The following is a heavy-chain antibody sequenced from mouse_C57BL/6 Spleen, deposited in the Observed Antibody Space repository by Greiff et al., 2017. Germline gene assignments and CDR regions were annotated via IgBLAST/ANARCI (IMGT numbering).Heavy chain of an antibody. Sequence: DVHLVESGGGLVQPGGSLKLSCAASGFTFSDYYMYWVRQTPEKRLEWVAYISNGGGSTYYPDTVKGRFTISRDNAKNTLYLQMSRLKSEDTAMYYCARLGWDGYYAMDYWGQGTSVTVSS. CDR2: ISNGGGST. D-gene: IGHD4-1*01. V-gene: IGHV5-12*01. CDR1: GFTFSDYY. CDR3: ARLGWDGYYAMDY. J-gene: IGHJ4*01.